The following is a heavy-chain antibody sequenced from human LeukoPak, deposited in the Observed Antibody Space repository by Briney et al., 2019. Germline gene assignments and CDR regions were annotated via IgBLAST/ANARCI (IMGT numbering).Heavy chain of an antibody. CDR3: ARGDFGVTFGGVFDY. D-gene: IGHD3-16*01. Sequence: GGSLRLSCAASGFTFSTYGMHWVRQAPGKGLEWVAAIWYDGSNKFYADSVKGRFTISRDNSENTMYLQMNSLRAEDTAVYYCARGDFGVTFGGVFDYWGQGTLVTVSS. CDR2: IWYDGSNK. V-gene: IGHV3-33*01. CDR1: GFTFSTYG. J-gene: IGHJ4*02.